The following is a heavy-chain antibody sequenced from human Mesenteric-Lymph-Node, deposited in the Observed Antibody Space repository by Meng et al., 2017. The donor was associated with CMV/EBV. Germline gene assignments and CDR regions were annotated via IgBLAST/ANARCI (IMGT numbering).Heavy chain of an antibody. J-gene: IGHJ3*01. Sequence: ASVKVSCKASGYTFTGYHMHWVRQAPGQGLEWMGWINPNSGGTNYAQKFQGRVTMTRDTSISTAHMEVSGLRSDDTAVYFCARDHSDFSSVRYGWDAFDVWGQGTMVTVSS. CDR1: GYTFTGYH. D-gene: IGHD3-3*01. CDR3: ARDHSDFSSVRYGWDAFDV. CDR2: INPNSGGT. V-gene: IGHV1-2*02.